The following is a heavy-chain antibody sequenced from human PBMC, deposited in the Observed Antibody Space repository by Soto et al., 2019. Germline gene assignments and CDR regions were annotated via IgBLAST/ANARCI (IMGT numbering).Heavy chain of an antibody. CDR2: INHSGST. CDR3: ARRRSYYDNSGYYSYSFDY. CDR1: GESFSGYY. V-gene: IGHV4-34*01. Sequence: ASETLSLTCAVYGESFSGYYWSWIRQPPGKGLEWVGEINHSGSTNYNPSLESRVTISVDASKNQFSLKLNSVTAADTAVFYCARRRSYYDNSGYYSYSFDYWGQGALVTVSS. D-gene: IGHD3-22*01. J-gene: IGHJ4*02.